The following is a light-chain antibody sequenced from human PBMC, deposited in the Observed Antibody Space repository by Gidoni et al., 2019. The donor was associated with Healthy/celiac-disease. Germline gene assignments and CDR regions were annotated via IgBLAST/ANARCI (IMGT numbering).Light chain of an antibody. Sequence: QPGLTQPPPASGAPGTMVTISCTGSSSNIGAGYDVHWYQQLPGTAPKLLIYGDSNRPSGVPDRFSGSKSGTSASLAITGLQAEDEADYYCQSYDSSLSVVFGGGTKLTVL. CDR2: GDS. V-gene: IGLV1-40*01. CDR1: SSNIGAGYD. CDR3: QSYDSSLSVV. J-gene: IGLJ2*01.